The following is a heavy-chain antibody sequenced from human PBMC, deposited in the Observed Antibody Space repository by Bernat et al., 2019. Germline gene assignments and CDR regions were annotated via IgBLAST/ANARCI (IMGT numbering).Heavy chain of an antibody. CDR3: ARGPKAGPFDY. CDR2: IWYDGSNK. J-gene: IGHJ4*02. CDR1: GFTFSSYG. V-gene: IGHV3-33*01. Sequence: QVQLVESGGGVVQPGRSLRLSCAASGFTFSSYGMHWVRQAPGKGLEWVAVIWYDGSNKYYADSVKGRFTISRDNSKNTLYLQMNSLRAEDTAVYYCARGPKAGPFDYWGQGTLVTVSS. D-gene: IGHD6-19*01.